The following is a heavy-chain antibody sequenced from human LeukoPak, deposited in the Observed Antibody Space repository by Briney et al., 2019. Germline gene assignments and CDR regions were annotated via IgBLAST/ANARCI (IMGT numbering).Heavy chain of an antibody. CDR3: AKGPTVTFDY. CDR2: TSSSDAGT. J-gene: IGHJ4*02. D-gene: IGHD4-17*01. CDR1: GFTFSSYH. Sequence: QAGGSLRLSCAASGFTFSSYHMNWVRQAPGEGLEWVSATSSSDAGTYYADSVRGRFTISRDNSKNTLYLQMNSLRAEDAAVYYCAKGPTVTFDYWGQGTLVTVSS. V-gene: IGHV3-23*01.